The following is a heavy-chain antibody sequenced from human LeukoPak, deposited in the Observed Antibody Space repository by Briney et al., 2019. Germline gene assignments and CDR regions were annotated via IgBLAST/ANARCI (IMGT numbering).Heavy chain of an antibody. V-gene: IGHV3-30-3*01. J-gene: IGHJ4*02. CDR2: ISYDGSNK. CDR3: ARGAVAARVVYFDY. D-gene: IGHD2-15*01. CDR1: GFTFGSYA. Sequence: GGSLRLSCAASGFTFGSYAMHWVRQAPGKGLEWVAVISYDGSNKYYADSVKGRFTISRDNSKNTLYLQMNSLRAEDTAVYYCARGAVAARVVYFDYWGQGTLVTVSS.